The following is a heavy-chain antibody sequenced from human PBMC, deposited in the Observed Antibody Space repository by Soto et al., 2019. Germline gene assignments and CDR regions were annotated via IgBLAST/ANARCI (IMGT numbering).Heavy chain of an antibody. Sequence: EVQLLESGGGLVQPGGSLRLSCAASGLTFSSDAMSWVRQAPGKGLEWVSGIRGNGGSTYYAGSVKGRFTISRDNSKNTLYLQMNSLKAEDTAVYYCAKSFHKFDYWGQGTLVTVSS. CDR2: IRGNGGST. CDR1: GLTFSSDA. J-gene: IGHJ4*02. V-gene: IGHV3-23*01. CDR3: AKSFHKFDY.